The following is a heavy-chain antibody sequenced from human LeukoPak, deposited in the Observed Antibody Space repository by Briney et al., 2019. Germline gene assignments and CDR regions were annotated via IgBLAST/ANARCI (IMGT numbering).Heavy chain of an antibody. CDR2: IYYSGST. J-gene: IGHJ4*01. CDR3: TSGGMVSGDY. Sequence: SETLSLTCTVSGGSINSYYWSWIRQPPGKGLEWIGYIYYSGSTNYNPSLKSRVTISRDTSKNQFSLKLRSVTAADTAEYYCTSGGMVSGDYWGHGTLVTVSS. V-gene: IGHV4-59*01. CDR1: GGSINSYY. D-gene: IGHD2-8*01.